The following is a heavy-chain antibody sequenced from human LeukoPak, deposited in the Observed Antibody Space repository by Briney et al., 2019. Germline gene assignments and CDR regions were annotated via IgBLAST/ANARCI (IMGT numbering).Heavy chain of an antibody. CDR2: ISGSGGST. Sequence: GGSLRLSCAASGFTFSSYAMSWVRQAPGKGLEWVSAISGSGGSTYYADSVKGRFTISRDNSKNTLYLQMNSLRAEDTAVYYCARDRAVAGPRVEYYFDYWGQGTLVTVSS. CDR3: ARDRAVAGPRVEYYFDY. D-gene: IGHD6-19*01. J-gene: IGHJ4*02. CDR1: GFTFSSYA. V-gene: IGHV3-23*01.